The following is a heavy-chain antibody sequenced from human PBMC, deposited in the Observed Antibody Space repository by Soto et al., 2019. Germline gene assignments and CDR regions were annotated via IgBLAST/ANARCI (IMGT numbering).Heavy chain of an antibody. J-gene: IGHJ5*02. Sequence: EVPLLQSGGGLVQPGGSLRLSCAASGFTFSSYAMSWVRQAPGKGLEWVSAISGSSGSTYYADSVKGRFTISRDNSKNTVYLQMNSLRAEDTAVYYCTKDRGERESDWFDPWGQGTLVTVSS. CDR2: ISGSSGST. V-gene: IGHV3-23*01. D-gene: IGHD3-10*01. CDR3: TKDRGERESDWFDP. CDR1: GFTFSSYA.